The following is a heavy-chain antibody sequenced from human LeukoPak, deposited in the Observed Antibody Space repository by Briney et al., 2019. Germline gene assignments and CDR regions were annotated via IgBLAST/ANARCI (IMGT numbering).Heavy chain of an antibody. CDR2: IKANSGDT. V-gene: IGHV1-2*02. CDR1: GYTFTDYY. CDR3: GRVTIFSPSHYYGMDV. Sequence: ASVKVSFKASGYTFTDYYIHWVRQARGRGPEWMGWIKANSGDTNYAQKFQGRVTLTRDTSINTAYMEVNRLRSDDTAVYCCGRVTIFSPSHYYGMDVWGQGTAVTVSS. D-gene: IGHD3-3*01. J-gene: IGHJ6*02.